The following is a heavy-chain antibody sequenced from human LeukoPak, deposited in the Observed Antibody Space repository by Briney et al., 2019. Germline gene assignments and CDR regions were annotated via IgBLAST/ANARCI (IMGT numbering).Heavy chain of an antibody. Sequence: PGGSLRLSCAASGFTFSSYSMNWVRQAPGKGLVWVSRINSDGSSTSYADSVKGRFTISRDNAKNTLYLQMNSLRAEDTAVYYCARDVMANDAFDIWGQGTMVTVSS. CDR1: GFTFSSYS. CDR3: ARDVMANDAFDI. D-gene: IGHD5-24*01. V-gene: IGHV3-74*01. J-gene: IGHJ3*02. CDR2: INSDGSST.